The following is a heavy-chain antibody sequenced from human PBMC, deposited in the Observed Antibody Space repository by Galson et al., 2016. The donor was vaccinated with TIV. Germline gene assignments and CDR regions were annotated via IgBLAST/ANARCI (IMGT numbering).Heavy chain of an antibody. J-gene: IGHJ4*02. CDR1: GFTISDYW. V-gene: IGHV3-7*03. Sequence: SLRLSCAASGFTISDYWMNWVRQAPGKGLEWVANINEDGSKIYYVDAVKGRFTISRDNGKNSVYLQMNSLRAEDTAVYCCVRAIAAIASFWGQGTLVTVSS. CDR2: INEDGSKI. D-gene: IGHD6-13*01. CDR3: VRAIAAIASF.